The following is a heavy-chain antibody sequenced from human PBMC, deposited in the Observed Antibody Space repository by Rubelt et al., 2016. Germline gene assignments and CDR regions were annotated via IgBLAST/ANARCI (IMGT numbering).Heavy chain of an antibody. V-gene: IGHV1-18*01. J-gene: IGHJ4*02. CDR3: ARDLYGDYSFDY. D-gene: IGHD4-17*01. Sequence: NYAQKFQGRVTMTTDTSTSTAYMELRSLRSDDTAVYYCARDLYGDYSFDYWGQGTLVTVSS.